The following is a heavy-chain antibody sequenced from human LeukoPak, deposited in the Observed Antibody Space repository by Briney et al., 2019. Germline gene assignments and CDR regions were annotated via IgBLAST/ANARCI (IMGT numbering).Heavy chain of an antibody. Sequence: PGGSLRLSCAASGFTFSSYVMHWVRQAPGKGLEWVAIISYDGSNEYYADSVKGRFTISRDNSKNTLYLQTNSLRAEDTAVYFCAKGSKAVLFTRDHYMDVWGKGTTVTISS. J-gene: IGHJ6*03. V-gene: IGHV3-30*04. CDR1: GFTFSSYV. D-gene: IGHD6-19*01. CDR2: ISYDGSNE. CDR3: AKGSKAVLFTRDHYMDV.